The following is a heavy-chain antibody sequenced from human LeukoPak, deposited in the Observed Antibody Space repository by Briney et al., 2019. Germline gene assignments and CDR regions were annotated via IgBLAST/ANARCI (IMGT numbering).Heavy chain of an antibody. D-gene: IGHD3-22*01. J-gene: IGHJ4*02. Sequence: PGGSLRLSCAASGFTFSSYTMKWVRQAPGKGLEWVSSISSSSSCIYYADSVKGRFTISRDNSKNTLYLQMNSLRAEDTAVYYCAKVGPYYDSSGPFNYWGQGTLVTVSP. CDR3: AKVGPYYDSSGPFNY. CDR2: ISSSSSCI. V-gene: IGHV3-21*01. CDR1: GFTFSSYT.